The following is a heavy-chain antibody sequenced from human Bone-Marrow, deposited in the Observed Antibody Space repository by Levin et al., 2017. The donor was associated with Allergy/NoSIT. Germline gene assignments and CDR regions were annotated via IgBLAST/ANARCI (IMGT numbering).Heavy chain of an antibody. CDR2: IQNTRST. D-gene: IGHD5-24*01. J-gene: IGHJ4*02. Sequence: SETLSLTCTVSGGSVSSGTYYWSWIRQTPGKGLEWIGYIQNTRSTNYSPSLKSRLTISVDTSKNQISLKLSSVTAADTAVYYCVRSRDAYSPYYFEYWGQGTLVTVSS. CDR1: GGSVSSGTYY. CDR3: VRSRDAYSPYYFEY. V-gene: IGHV4-61*01.